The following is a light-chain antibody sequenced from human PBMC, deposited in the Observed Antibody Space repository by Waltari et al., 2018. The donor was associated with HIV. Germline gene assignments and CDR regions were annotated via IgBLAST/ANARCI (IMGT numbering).Light chain of an antibody. J-gene: IGKJ1*01. CDR1: QSISSN. Sequence: EIVLTQSPATLSVSPAERATLSCRASQSISSNLAWYQQKPGQAPRLLIYGASTRATGMPARFSGSGSGTEFTLTISSLQSEDFAVYYCQQYNNWPPWTFGQGTKVEIK. CDR2: GAS. CDR3: QQYNNWPPWT. V-gene: IGKV3-15*01.